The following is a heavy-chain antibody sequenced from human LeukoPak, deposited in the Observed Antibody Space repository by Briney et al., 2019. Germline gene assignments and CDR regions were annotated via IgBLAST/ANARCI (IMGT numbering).Heavy chain of an antibody. V-gene: IGHV4-31*03. CDR1: GGSISSGGYY. J-gene: IGHJ6*02. Sequence: SETLSLTCTVSGGSISSGGYYWSWIRQHPGKGLEWIGYIYYSGSTYYNPSLKSRVTISVDTSKNQFSLKLSSVTAADTAVYYYARGRGTTVTPYYYYGMDVWGQGTTVTVSS. D-gene: IGHD4-17*01. CDR2: IYYSGST. CDR3: ARGRGTTVTPYYYYGMDV.